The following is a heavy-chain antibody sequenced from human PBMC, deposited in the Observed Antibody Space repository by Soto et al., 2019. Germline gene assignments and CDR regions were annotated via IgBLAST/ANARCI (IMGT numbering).Heavy chain of an antibody. CDR2: IKNKNDGGTI. V-gene: IGHV3-15*07. CDR3: TGLWFGEIHNY. J-gene: IGHJ4*01. CDR1: GFSFKNAW. Sequence: EVELVESGGGLVKPGGSLTLSCAASGFSFKNAWMNWVRQAPGKGLEWVGRIKNKNDGGTIEYAAFVKGRFTSSRDASENTLSRHMNDPKTEDSAVYCCTGLWFGEIHNYGGQGSLVTVSS. D-gene: IGHD3-10*01.